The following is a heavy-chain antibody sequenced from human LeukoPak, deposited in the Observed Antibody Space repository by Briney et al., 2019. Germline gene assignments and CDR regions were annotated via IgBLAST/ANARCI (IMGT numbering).Heavy chain of an antibody. V-gene: IGHV3-23*01. J-gene: IGHJ4*02. CDR3: AKTDVDYDILTVSYFGY. D-gene: IGHD3-9*01. CDR2: ISSSGGST. Sequence: GGSLRLSCAASGFTFSSYAMSWVRQAPGKGLEWVSAISSSGGSTYYADSVKGRFTISRDNSKNTLYLQMNSLRAEDTAVYYCAKTDVDYDILTVSYFGYWGQGTPVTVSS. CDR1: GFTFSSYA.